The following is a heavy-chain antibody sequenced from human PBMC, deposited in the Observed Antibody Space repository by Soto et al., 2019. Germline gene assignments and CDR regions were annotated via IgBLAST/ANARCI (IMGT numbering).Heavy chain of an antibody. CDR1: GFTFSSYA. V-gene: IGHV3-30-3*01. CDR2: ISYDGSNK. CDR3: ARGRGGYETFDY. J-gene: IGHJ4*02. D-gene: IGHD5-12*01. Sequence: QVQLVESGGGVVQPGRSLRLSCAASGFTFSSYAMHWVRQAPGKGLEWVAVISYDGSNKYYADSVKGRFTISRDNSKNTLYLQMNSLRAEDTAVYYCARGRGGYETFDYWGQGTLVTVSS.